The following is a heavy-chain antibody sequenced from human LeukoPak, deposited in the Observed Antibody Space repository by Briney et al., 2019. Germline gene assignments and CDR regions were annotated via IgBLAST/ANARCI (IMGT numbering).Heavy chain of an antibody. CDR2: IRYDGSNT. D-gene: IGHD2-15*01. J-gene: IGHJ4*02. Sequence: GGSLRLSCAASGFTFSSYGMHWVRQAPGKGLEWVAFIRYDGSNTYYADSVKGRFTISRDNSKNTLYLQMNSLRAEDMAVYYCARGWGEKGRCRGGTCNNPEFDYWGQGVLVTVSS. CDR3: ARGWGEKGRCRGGTCNNPEFDY. V-gene: IGHV3-30*02. CDR1: GFTFSSYG.